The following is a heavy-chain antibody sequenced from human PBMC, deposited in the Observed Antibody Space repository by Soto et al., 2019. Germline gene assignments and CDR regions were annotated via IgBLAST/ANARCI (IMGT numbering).Heavy chain of an antibody. CDR1: GFTLSNYW. CDR2: INKDGSQK. V-gene: IGHV3-7*03. Sequence: GGSLRLSCAASGFTLSNYWMTRVRQAPGKGLEWVANINKDGSQKNYVDSVKGRFTIARGNGQNSLSLQINSLRVEDTAVYYCVRELGLAYWGQGALVTVSS. J-gene: IGHJ4*02. CDR3: VRELGLAY. D-gene: IGHD7-27*01.